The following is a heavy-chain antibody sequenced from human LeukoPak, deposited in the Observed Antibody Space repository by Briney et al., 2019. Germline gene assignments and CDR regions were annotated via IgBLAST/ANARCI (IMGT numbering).Heavy chain of an antibody. CDR2: ISGSGRSGT. J-gene: IGHJ4*02. Sequence: GGSLRLSCVASGFTFSTYAMTWVRQAPGKGLEWVSVISGSGRSGTNYADSVKGRFTISRDNSKNTLYLQMNSLRVEDTAIYYCARVGRLRGYFDYWGQGTLVTVSS. D-gene: IGHD1-26*01. V-gene: IGHV3-23*01. CDR1: GFTFSTYA. CDR3: ARVGRLRGYFDY.